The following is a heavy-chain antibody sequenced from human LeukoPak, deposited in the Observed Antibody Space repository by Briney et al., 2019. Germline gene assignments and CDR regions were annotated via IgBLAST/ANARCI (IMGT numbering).Heavy chain of an antibody. CDR2: IYYSGST. V-gene: IGHV4-59*08. CDR3: ARHGPEGTTWNYYGMDV. CDR1: GGSISSYY. Sequence: PSETLSLTCTVSGGSISSYYWSWIRQPPGKGLEWIGYIYYSGSTNYNPSPKSRVTTSVDTSKNQFSLKLSSVTAADTGVYYCARHGPEGTTWNYYGMDVWGQGTTVTVSS. J-gene: IGHJ6*02. D-gene: IGHD1-1*01.